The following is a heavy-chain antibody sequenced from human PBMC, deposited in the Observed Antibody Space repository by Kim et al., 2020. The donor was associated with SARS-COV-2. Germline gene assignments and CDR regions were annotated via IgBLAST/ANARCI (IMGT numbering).Heavy chain of an antibody. CDR1: GGSISSGGYY. CDR3: ARALAASSKPRRDRNLFDY. V-gene: IGHV4-31*03. CDR2: IYYSGST. J-gene: IGHJ4*02. Sequence: SETLSLTCTVSGGSISSGGYYWSWIRQHPGKGLEWIGYIYYSGSTYYNPSLKSRVTISVDTSKNQFSLKLSSVTAADTAVYYCARALAASSKPRRDRNLFDYWGQGTLVTVSS. D-gene: IGHD6-6*01.